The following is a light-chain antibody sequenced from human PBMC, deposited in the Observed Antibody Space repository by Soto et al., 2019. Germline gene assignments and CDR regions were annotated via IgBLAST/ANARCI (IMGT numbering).Light chain of an antibody. J-gene: IGKJ1*01. CDR1: QRIISR. CDR3: QQYNSHPWT. CDR2: DAS. V-gene: IGKV1-5*01. Sequence: DIQMTQSPSTLSASGGVSXXIPCRAGQRIISRLARCQQIPGKAPKLMIYDASSVESGVTSRLSGSGSGTEWTLTISSLHHDAFTAYYGQQYNSHPWTFGPGTKVDI.